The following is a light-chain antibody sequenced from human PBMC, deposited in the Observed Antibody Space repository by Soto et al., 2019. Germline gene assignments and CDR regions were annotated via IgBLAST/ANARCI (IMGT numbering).Light chain of an antibody. CDR3: HQYNNWPRT. V-gene: IGKV3-15*01. J-gene: IGKJ1*01. CDR1: HSVSSN. Sequence: EIVMTQSPATLSVSPVEGGTLSCRASHSVSSNLAWYQHKPGQAPRLLIYGASTRATGIPARFSGSGSGTEFTLTISILQSEDFAVYYCHQYNNWPRTFGQGTKVEIK. CDR2: GAS.